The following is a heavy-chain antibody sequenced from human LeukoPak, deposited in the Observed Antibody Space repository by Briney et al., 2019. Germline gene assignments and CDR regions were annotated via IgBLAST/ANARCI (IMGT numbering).Heavy chain of an antibody. V-gene: IGHV3-30*02. CDR2: IWYDGSNK. J-gene: IGHJ4*02. CDR1: GFAFSSYV. Sequence: GGSLRLSCAASGFAFSSYVLHWVRQAPGKWLEWVAVIWYDGSNKYYADSVKGRFTISRDNSKNTLYLQMNSLRAEDTAVYYCAKDPGYRGSYKHYFDYWGQGTLVTVSS. D-gene: IGHD1-26*01. CDR3: AKDPGYRGSYKHYFDY.